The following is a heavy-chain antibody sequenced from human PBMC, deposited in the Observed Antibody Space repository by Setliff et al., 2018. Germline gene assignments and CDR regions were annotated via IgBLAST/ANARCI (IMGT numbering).Heavy chain of an antibody. CDR2: VSGAGDSI. CDR3: AKELIEVMMTGLEF. D-gene: IGHD3-22*01. J-gene: IGHJ4*02. V-gene: IGHV3-23*01. CDR1: GFSFDRET. Sequence: LRLSCAVSGFSFDRETMTWVRQAPGKGLEWVSSVSGAGDSIYYANSVRGRFTISRDNSKNTVYLLMNSLRPEDTAVYYCAKELIEVMMTGLEFWGQGSMVTVSS.